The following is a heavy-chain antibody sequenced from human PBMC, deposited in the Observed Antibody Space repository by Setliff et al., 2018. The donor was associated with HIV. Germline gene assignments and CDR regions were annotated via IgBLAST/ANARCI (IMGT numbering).Heavy chain of an antibody. V-gene: IGHV1-24*01. CDR3: ATDMGTNGLDY. CDR2: FDPEDGET. D-gene: IGHD2-8*01. CDR1: GYTLSELS. Sequence: ASVKVSCKVSGYTLSELSMHWVRQAPGEGLEWMGGFDPEDGETIYAEKFQGRVTMTEDTATETAYMELSSLRSEDAAVYYCATDMGTNGLDYWGQGTLVTVSS. J-gene: IGHJ4*02.